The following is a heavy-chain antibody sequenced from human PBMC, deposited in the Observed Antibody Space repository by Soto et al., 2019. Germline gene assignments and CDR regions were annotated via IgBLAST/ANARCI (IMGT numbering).Heavy chain of an antibody. J-gene: IGHJ4*02. CDR2: IYTSGST. D-gene: IGHD3-10*01. Sequence: QVQLQESGPGLVKPSETLSLTCTVSGGSISSYYWSWIRQPAGKGLEWIGRIYTSGSTNYNPSLKSRVTMSVDTSKNQFSLKPSSVTAADTAVYYCARVADYYGSGSHTPYFDYWGQGTLVTVSS. CDR3: ARVADYYGSGSHTPYFDY. CDR1: GGSISSYY. V-gene: IGHV4-4*07.